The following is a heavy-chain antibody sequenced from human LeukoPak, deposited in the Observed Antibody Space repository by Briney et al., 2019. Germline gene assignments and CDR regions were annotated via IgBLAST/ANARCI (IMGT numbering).Heavy chain of an antibody. CDR2: IRSKANSYAT. Sequence: GGSLRLSCAASGFTFSGSAMHWVRQASGKGLEWVGRIRSKANSYATAYAASVRGRFTISRDDSKNTAYLQMNSLKAEDTAVYYCTRLSSGWSYYFDYWGQGTLVTVSS. CDR1: GFTFSGSA. D-gene: IGHD6-19*01. V-gene: IGHV3-73*01. J-gene: IGHJ4*02. CDR3: TRLSSGWSYYFDY.